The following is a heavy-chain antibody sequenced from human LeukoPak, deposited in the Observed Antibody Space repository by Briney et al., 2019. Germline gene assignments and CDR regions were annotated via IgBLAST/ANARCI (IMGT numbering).Heavy chain of an antibody. Sequence: ASVKVSYKASGYTFTGYYMHWVRQAPGQGLEWMGWINPNSGGTNYAQKFQGRVTMTRDTSISTAYMELSRLRSDDTAVYYCARDRGSGRYNWFDPWGQGTLVTVSS. CDR3: ARDRGSGRYNWFDP. J-gene: IGHJ5*02. D-gene: IGHD6-19*01. V-gene: IGHV1-2*02. CDR1: GYTFTGYY. CDR2: INPNSGGT.